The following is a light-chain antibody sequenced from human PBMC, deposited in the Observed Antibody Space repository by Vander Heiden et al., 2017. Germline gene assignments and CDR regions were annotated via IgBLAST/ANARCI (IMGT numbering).Light chain of an antibody. CDR2: KFA. Sequence: DGVMTQSTLSLPVTLGQPASIRCRSSQSRVYSDGKTYWNVFQQRPGQSPRRLIYKFANRDSGVPDRFSGSGSGTNFTLKISRVEAEDVGVYYCMQGTHWPPYTFGQGTKLEIK. V-gene: IGKV2-30*01. CDR1: QSRVYSDGKTY. CDR3: MQGTHWPPYT. J-gene: IGKJ2*01.